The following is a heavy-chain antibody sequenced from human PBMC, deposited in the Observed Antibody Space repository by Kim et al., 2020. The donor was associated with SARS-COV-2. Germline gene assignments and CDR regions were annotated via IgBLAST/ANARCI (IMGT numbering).Heavy chain of an antibody. CDR3: AREYSGYYYASSAFHFDS. V-gene: IGHV3-30-3*01. CDR2: ISYDGSNK. D-gene: IGHD3-22*01. J-gene: IGHJ4*02. Sequence: GGSLRLSCAASGFTFSSYAMHWVRQAPGKGLEWVAVISYDGSNKYYADSVKGRFTISRDNSKNTLYLQMNSLRAEDTAVYYCAREYSGYYYASSAFHFDSWGEGTLVTGSS. CDR1: GFTFSSYA.